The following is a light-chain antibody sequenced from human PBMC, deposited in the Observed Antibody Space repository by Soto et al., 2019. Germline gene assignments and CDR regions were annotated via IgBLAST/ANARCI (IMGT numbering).Light chain of an antibody. Sequence: IQLTQSPSSLSASIGDRVTITCRASQDISIYLAWYQQKSGEAPRLLIYGASTLQSGVPSRFSGSRSGTDFTLTFRGLQPEDFATYYCQQLHSFVLTFGGGTKVEMK. CDR2: GAS. V-gene: IGKV1-9*01. CDR3: QQLHSFVLT. CDR1: QDISIY. J-gene: IGKJ4*01.